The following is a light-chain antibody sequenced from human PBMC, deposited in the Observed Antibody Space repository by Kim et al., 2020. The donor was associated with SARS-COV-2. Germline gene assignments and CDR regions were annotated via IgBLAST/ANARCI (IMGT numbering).Light chain of an antibody. CDR2: DTS. J-gene: IGKJ1*01. Sequence: DIQMTQSPSSLSASVGDRVTITCRASQIMNSWLAWYQQRPGKAPQPLIYDTSKLEAGVPSRFSGSGSETDFALTISSLQPEDFATYYWQEYYTAPLTFGQGTKVDIK. V-gene: IGKV1D-16*01. CDR1: QIMNSW. CDR3: QEYYTAPLT.